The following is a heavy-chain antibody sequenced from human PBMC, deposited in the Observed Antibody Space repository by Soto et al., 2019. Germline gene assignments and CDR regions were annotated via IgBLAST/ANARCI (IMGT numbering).Heavy chain of an antibody. CDR3: ASGRAVQENPIYYYYYGMDV. CDR2: INHSGST. CDR1: GGSFGGYS. Sequence: PSETLSLACVVCGGSFGGYSWRWIRQPPGKGLEWIGEINHSGSTNYNPSLKSRVTISVDTSKNQFSLKLSSVTAADTAVYYCASGRAVQENPIYYYYYGMDVWGQGTTVT. V-gene: IGHV4-34*01. J-gene: IGHJ6*02. D-gene: IGHD1-1*01.